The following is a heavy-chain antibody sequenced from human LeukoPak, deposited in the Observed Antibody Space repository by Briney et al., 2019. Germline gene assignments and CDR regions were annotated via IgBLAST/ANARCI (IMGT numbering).Heavy chain of an antibody. CDR2: INPNSGGT. V-gene: IGHV1-2*02. CDR1: GYTFTGYY. J-gene: IGHJ4*02. CDR3: ARDSAGPHADFDY. D-gene: IGHD1-26*01. Sequence: ASVKVSCKASGYTFTGYYMHWVRQAPGQGLEWMGWINPNSGGTNYAQKFQGRVTMTRDTSISTAYMELSRLRSDDTAVYYCARDSAGPHADFDYWGQGTLVTVSS.